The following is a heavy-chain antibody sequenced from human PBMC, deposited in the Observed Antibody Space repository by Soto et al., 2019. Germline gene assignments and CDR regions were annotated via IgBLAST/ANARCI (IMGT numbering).Heavy chain of an antibody. CDR2: MNPNSGNT. CDR1: GYTFTSYD. CDR3: SRWPDGYYDYGMDV. Sequence: QVQLVQSGAEVKKPGASVKVSCKASGYTFTSYDINWVRQATGQGLEGMGWMNPNSGNTGYAQKFQGRVTMTRNTSIRTAYMKLSSLISEDTAVYYCSRWPDGYYDYGMDVWGQGTTVTVSS. V-gene: IGHV1-8*01. D-gene: IGHD5-12*01. J-gene: IGHJ6*02.